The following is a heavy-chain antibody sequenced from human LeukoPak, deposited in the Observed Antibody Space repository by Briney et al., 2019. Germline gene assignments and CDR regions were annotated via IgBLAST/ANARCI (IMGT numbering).Heavy chain of an antibody. CDR2: ISAYNGNT. CDR3: ASANPGYSSGPVDY. Sequence: GASVKVSCKASGYTFTSYGISWVRHAPGQGLELMGWISAYNGNTNYAQKLQGRVTMTTDTSTSTAYMELRSLRSDDTAVYYCASANPGYSSGPVDYWGQGTLVTVSS. D-gene: IGHD6-19*01. J-gene: IGHJ4*02. V-gene: IGHV1-18*01. CDR1: GYTFTSYG.